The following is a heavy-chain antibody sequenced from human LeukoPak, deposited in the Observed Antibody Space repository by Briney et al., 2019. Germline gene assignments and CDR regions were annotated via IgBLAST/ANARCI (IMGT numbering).Heavy chain of an antibody. J-gene: IGHJ4*02. CDR1: GGSISSSSYY. Sequence: PSETLSLTCTVSGGSISSSSYYWGWIRQPPGKGLEWIGSIYYSGSTYYNPSLKSRVTISVDTSKNQFSLKLSSVTAADTAVYYCATEIMYYYDSSGFYYFDYWGQGTLVTVSS. D-gene: IGHD3-22*01. V-gene: IGHV4-39*07. CDR3: ATEIMYYYDSSGFYYFDY. CDR2: IYYSGST.